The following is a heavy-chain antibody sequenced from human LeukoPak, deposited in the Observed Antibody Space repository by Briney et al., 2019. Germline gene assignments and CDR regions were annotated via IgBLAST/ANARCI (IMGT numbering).Heavy chain of an antibody. CDR2: IDWDDDK. D-gene: IGHD3-10*01. CDR1: GFSLSTRGVG. J-gene: IGHJ4*02. Sequence: ESGPTLVKPTQTLTLTCTFSGFSLSTRGVGVGWIRQPPGKALEWLARIDWDDDKYYSTSLQTRLTISKDTSKNQVVLTMTNMDPVDTATYYCARNYGSGTYEDYWGQGTLVTVSS. CDR3: ARNYGSGTYEDY. V-gene: IGHV2-70*11.